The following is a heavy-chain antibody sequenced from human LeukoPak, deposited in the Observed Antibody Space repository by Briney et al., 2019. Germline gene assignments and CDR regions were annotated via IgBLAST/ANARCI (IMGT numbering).Heavy chain of an antibody. Sequence: GASVKVSCKASGGTFSSYAISWVRQAPGQGLEWMGRIIPILGIANYAQKFQGRVTITADKSTSTAYMELSSLRSEDTAVYYCARIFSSSSSFDYWGRGTLVTVSS. CDR2: IIPILGIA. CDR1: GGTFSSYA. V-gene: IGHV1-69*04. CDR3: ARIFSSSSSFDY. D-gene: IGHD6-13*01. J-gene: IGHJ4*02.